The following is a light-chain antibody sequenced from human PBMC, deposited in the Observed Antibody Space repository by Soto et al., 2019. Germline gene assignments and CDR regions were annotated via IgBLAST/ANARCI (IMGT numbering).Light chain of an antibody. V-gene: IGKV4-1*01. CDR1: QSVLYSSNNKNY. CDR3: QQYESTPPT. Sequence: IVMTQSPDSLAVSLGERATINCKSSQSVLYSSNNKNYLAWYQQIPGQPPKLLIYWASTRESGVPDRFSGSGSGPDFTLTITSLQAEDVAVYYCQQYESTPPTFGQGTKLEIK. CDR2: WAS. J-gene: IGKJ2*01.